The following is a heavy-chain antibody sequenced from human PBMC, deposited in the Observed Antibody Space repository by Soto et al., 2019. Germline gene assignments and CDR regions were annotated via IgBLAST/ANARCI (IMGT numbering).Heavy chain of an antibody. Sequence: SETKSLTSPVSDGSISTYYWSLIRQKQGKGLEWIGYIYYSGTTNYNPSLKSRVTISVDTSKNQFSLKLSSVTAADTAVYYCARGKYSGSYYDWFDPWGQGTLVTVSS. CDR1: DGSISTYY. V-gene: IGHV4-59*01. CDR2: IYYSGTT. D-gene: IGHD1-26*01. CDR3: ARGKYSGSYYDWFDP. J-gene: IGHJ5*02.